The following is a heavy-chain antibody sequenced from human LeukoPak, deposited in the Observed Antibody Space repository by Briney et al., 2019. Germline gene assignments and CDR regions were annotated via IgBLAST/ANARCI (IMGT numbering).Heavy chain of an antibody. J-gene: IGHJ4*02. D-gene: IGHD2-8*02. CDR1: GFTFSDST. V-gene: IGHV3-7*01. CDR2: MKEDGSEI. CDR3: ATGGALRGRFVY. Sequence: GGSLRLSCAVAGFTFSDSTMTWVRQAAGKGPEWVAKMKEDGSEIDYVDSVKGRFTISRDNAKNSLYLQMKSLRDEDTAVYYCATGGALRGRFVYWGQGTLVTVSS.